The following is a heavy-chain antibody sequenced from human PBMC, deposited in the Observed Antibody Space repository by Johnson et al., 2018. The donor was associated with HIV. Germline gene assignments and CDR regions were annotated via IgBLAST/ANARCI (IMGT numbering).Heavy chain of an antibody. CDR3: VRGSRYTYDNDDVHLLQAFDI. V-gene: IGHV3-30*04. CDR1: GFTFSSYA. J-gene: IGHJ3*02. D-gene: IGHD3-16*01. CDR2: ISYDGGDK. Sequence: QMLLVESGGGVVQPGRSLRLSCAASGFTFSSYAMYWVRQAPVKGLEWVAVISYDGGDKDYADSAKGRFSISRDSSKNTLYLQMNSLRVEDTAVYYCVRGSRYTYDNDDVHLLQAFDIWGQGTVVTVSS.